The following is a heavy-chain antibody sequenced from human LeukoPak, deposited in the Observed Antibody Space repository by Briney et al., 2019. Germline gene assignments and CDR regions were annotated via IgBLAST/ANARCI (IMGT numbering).Heavy chain of an antibody. CDR3: ARDCSTSCYWFDP. D-gene: IGHD2-2*01. Sequence: GASVKVSCKASGYTFTTYGISWVRQAPGQGLEWMGWISGYDGNTKYARKLQGRVTMTTDTSTSTAYMELRSLRSDDTAVYYCARDCSTSCYWFDPWGQGTLVTVAS. V-gene: IGHV1-18*01. CDR1: GYTFTTYG. CDR2: ISGYDGNT. J-gene: IGHJ5*02.